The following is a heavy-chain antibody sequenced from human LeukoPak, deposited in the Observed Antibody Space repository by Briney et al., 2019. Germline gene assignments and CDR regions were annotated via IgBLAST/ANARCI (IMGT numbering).Heavy chain of an antibody. J-gene: IGHJ6*02. D-gene: IGHD3-16*01. Sequence: ASVKVSCKASGYTFTSYAMNWVRQAPGQGLEWMGWINTNTGNPTYAQGFTGRFVFSLDTSVSTAYLQISSLKAEDTAVYYCARDPGGGKDYYYGMDVWGQGTTVTVSS. CDR1: GYTFTSYA. V-gene: IGHV7-4-1*02. CDR3: ARDPGGGKDYYYGMDV. CDR2: INTNTGNP.